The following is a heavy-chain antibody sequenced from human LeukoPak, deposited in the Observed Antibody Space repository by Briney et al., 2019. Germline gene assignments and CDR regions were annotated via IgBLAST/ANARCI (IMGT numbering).Heavy chain of an antibody. CDR2: IIPIFGTA. CDR3: ARDGRGAVAGTGFDY. J-gene: IGHJ4*02. V-gene: IGHV1-69*06. Sequence: CXXXGXTFISYAITWVRQAPGQGLEWMGGIIPIFGTANYAQKFQGRVTITADKSTSTAYMELSSLRSEDTAVYYCARDGRGAVAGTGFDYWGQGALVTVSS. D-gene: IGHD6-19*01. CDR1: GXTFISYA.